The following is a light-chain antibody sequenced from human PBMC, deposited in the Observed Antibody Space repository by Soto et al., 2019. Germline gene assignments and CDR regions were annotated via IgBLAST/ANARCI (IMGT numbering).Light chain of an antibody. Sequence: DIQMTQSPSPLSASVGDRATITCRASQRISSWLAWYQQKPGKAPKLLIYKASSLESGVPSRFSGSGSGTEFSLTISSLQPDDFATYYCQQYNSYWTFGQGTKVEIK. J-gene: IGKJ1*01. CDR3: QQYNSYWT. CDR2: KAS. V-gene: IGKV1-5*03. CDR1: QRISSW.